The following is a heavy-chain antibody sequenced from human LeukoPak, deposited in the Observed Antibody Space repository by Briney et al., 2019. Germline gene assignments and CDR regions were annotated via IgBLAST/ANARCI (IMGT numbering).Heavy chain of an antibody. D-gene: IGHD1-1*01. Sequence: GGSLRLSCAASGFSFSNYAMSWVRQAPGKGLEWVSAISGSDSSTYYADSVKGRFTISRDNSKNTLYLQMNSLRAEDTAVYYCAKGQSGTTPYWFDPWGQGTLVTVSS. CDR2: ISGSDSST. CDR1: GFSFSNYA. J-gene: IGHJ5*02. CDR3: AKGQSGTTPYWFDP. V-gene: IGHV3-23*01.